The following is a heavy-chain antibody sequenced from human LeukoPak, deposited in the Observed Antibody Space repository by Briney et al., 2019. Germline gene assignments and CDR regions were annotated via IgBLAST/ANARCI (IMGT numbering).Heavy chain of an antibody. CDR3: ARGDLAPDY. CDR2: MNPNSGNT. CDR1: GYTFTGYY. D-gene: IGHD3/OR15-3a*01. Sequence: VASVKVSCKASGYTFTGYYMHWVRQAPGQGLEWMGWMNPNSGNTGYAQKFQGRVTMTRNTSISTAYMELSSLRSEDTAVYYCARGDLAPDYWGQGTLVTVSS. V-gene: IGHV1-8*02. J-gene: IGHJ4*02.